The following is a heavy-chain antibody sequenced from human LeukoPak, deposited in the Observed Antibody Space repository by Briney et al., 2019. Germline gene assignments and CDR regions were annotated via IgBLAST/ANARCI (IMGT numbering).Heavy chain of an antibody. CDR3: TTGPSPNYYDSSGYSHDTFDI. J-gene: IGHJ3*02. CDR1: GFTFSNAW. D-gene: IGHD3-22*01. Sequence: PGGSLRLSCAASGFTFSNAWMSRVRQAPGKGLEWVGRIKSKTDGGTTDYAAPVKGRFTISRDDSKNTLYLQMNSLKTEDTAVYYCTTGPSPNYYDSSGYSHDTFDIWGQGTMVTASS. CDR2: IKSKTDGGTT. V-gene: IGHV3-15*01.